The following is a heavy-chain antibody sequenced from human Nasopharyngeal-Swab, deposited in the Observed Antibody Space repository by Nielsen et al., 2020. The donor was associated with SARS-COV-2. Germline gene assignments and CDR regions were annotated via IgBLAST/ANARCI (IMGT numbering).Heavy chain of an antibody. D-gene: IGHD3-10*01. CDR1: GGSISSSYW. J-gene: IGHJ6*03. CDR3: ARVQMGRGDGKYYYRYMDV. V-gene: IGHV4/OR15-8*03. Sequence: SETLSLTCVVSGGSISSSYWWSWVRQPPGKGLEWVGEIHQSGTTNYNPSLKRRITISIDKSKNQFSLNLRSVTAADTAVYYCARVQMGRGDGKYYYRYMDVWGKGTTVTVSS. CDR2: IHQSGTT.